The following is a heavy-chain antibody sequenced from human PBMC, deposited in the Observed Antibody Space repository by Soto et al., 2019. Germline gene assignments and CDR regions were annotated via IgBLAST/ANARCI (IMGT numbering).Heavy chain of an antibody. CDR2: IIPIFGTA. CDR3: ARDGCSGGSCYRDHYYGMDV. CDR1: GGTFSSYA. J-gene: IGHJ6*02. Sequence: EASVKVSCKASGGTFSSYAISWVRQAPGQGLEWMGGIIPIFGTANYAQKFQGRVTITADESTSTAYMELSSLRSEDTAVYYCARDGCSGGSCYRDHYYGMDVWGQGTTVTVS. D-gene: IGHD2-15*01. V-gene: IGHV1-69*13.